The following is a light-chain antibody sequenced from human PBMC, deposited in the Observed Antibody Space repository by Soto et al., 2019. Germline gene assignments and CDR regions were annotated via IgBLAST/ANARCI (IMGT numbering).Light chain of an antibody. CDR2: EVS. J-gene: IGLJ1*01. CDR3: SSYTGSSTPYV. CDR1: NSDVGGYDY. Sequence: QSALTQPASVSGSPGQSITISCTGTNSDVGGYDYVSWYQQHPGKAPKLMICEVSNRPSGVSNRFSGSKSGNTASLTISGLQAEDEADYYCSSYTGSSTPYVFGTGTKV. V-gene: IGLV2-14*01.